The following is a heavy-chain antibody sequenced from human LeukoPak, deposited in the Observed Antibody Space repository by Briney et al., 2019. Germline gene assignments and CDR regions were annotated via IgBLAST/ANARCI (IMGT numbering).Heavy chain of an antibody. CDR3: ASLVGATTNDAFDI. J-gene: IGHJ3*02. CDR2: IYTSEST. V-gene: IGHV4-61*02. D-gene: IGHD1-26*01. Sequence: SQTLSLTCTVSGGSISSGSYYWRWIRQPAGKGLEWIGRIYTSESTNYNPSLKSRVTISVDTSKNQFSLKLSSVTAADTAVYYCASLVGATTNDAFDIWGQGTMVTVSS. CDR1: GGSISSGSYY.